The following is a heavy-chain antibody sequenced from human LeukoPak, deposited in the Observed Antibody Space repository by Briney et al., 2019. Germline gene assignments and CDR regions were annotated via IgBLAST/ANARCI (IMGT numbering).Heavy chain of an antibody. CDR1: GFILSSFA. J-gene: IGHJ4*02. D-gene: IGHD6-19*01. CDR2: IYSGGANT. CDR3: AKRITVAAGIYFDS. Sequence: GGSLSLSCVGSGFILSSFAMTWVRQAPGKGLEWLSTIYSGGANTFYADSVKARFTISREDSKNMQFLEMDSLRPEDTAVYFCAKRITVAAGIYFDSWGQGTLVTVSS. V-gene: IGHV3-23*01.